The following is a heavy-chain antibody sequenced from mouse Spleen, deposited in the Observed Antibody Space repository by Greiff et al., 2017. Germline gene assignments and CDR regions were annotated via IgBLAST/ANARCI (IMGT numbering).Heavy chain of an antibody. CDR1: GYTFTDYY. Sequence: VQLQQSGPVLVKPGASVKMSCKASGYTFTDYYMNWVKQSHGKSLEWIGVINPYNGGTSYNQKFKGKATLTVDKSSSTAYMELNSLTSEDSAVYYCARSYGYPPFAYWGQGTLVTVSA. CDR2: INPYNGGT. D-gene: IGHD1-2*01. CDR3: ARSYGYPPFAY. V-gene: IGHV1-19*01. J-gene: IGHJ3*01.